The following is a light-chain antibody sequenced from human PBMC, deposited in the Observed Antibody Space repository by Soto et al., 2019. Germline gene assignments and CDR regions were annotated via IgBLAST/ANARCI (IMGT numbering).Light chain of an antibody. CDR2: GAS. CDR1: QSVSSNY. CDR3: QQYNSYPYT. V-gene: IGKV3-20*01. Sequence: EIVLTQSPGTLSVSPGERVTLSCRASQSVSSNYLAWYQQRPGQAPRLLIFGASYRATGIPDRFSGSGSGTDFTLTISRLEPEDFATYYCQQYNSYPYTFGQGTKLEIK. J-gene: IGKJ2*01.